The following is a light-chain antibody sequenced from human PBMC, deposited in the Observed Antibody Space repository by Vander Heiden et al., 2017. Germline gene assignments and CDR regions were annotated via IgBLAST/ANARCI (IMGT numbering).Light chain of an antibody. CDR2: DVT. Sequence: HSALTQPASVSGSPGPSITISCTGTSSDVGGYNYVSWDQQHPGKVPKLLIFDVTNRPSGVSNRFSGSKSGNTASLTISGLQAEDEADYFCCAYTTSSTWVFGGGTKVTVL. J-gene: IGLJ3*02. CDR3: CAYTTSSTWV. V-gene: IGLV2-14*03. CDR1: SSDVGGYNY.